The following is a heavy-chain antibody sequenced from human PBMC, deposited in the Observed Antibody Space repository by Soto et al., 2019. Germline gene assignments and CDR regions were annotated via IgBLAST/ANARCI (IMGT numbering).Heavy chain of an antibody. J-gene: IGHJ6*02. Sequence: GGSLRLSCAASGFTFSSYDMHWVRQATGKGLEWVSAIGTAGDTYYPGSVKGRFTISRENAKNSLYLQMNSLRAEDTAVYYCARHHYDSSSYYYYGMDVWGQGTTVTVSS. CDR1: GFTFSSYD. V-gene: IGHV3-13*01. D-gene: IGHD6-13*01. CDR2: IGTAGDT. CDR3: ARHHYDSSSYYYYGMDV.